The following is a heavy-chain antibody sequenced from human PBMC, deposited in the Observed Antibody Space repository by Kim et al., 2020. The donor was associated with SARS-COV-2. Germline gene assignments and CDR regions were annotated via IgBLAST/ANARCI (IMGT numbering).Heavy chain of an antibody. V-gene: IGHV1-69*01. J-gene: IGHJ6*02. Sequence: QKVQGRVTVTADESTSTAYMELSSLRSEDTAVYYCARAYYGSGSFYGMDVWGQGTTVTVSS. D-gene: IGHD3-10*01. CDR3: ARAYYGSGSFYGMDV.